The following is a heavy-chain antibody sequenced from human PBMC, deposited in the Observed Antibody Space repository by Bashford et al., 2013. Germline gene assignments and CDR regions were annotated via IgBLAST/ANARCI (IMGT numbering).Heavy chain of an antibody. J-gene: IGHJ4*02. D-gene: IGHD6-13*01. Sequence: SETLSLTCTVSGGSISSGGYYWSWIRQHPGKGLEWIGYIYYSGSTYYNPSLKSRVTISVDTSKNQFSLKLSSVTAADTAVYYCARDLEAAAGTFDYWGQGTLVTVSS. CDR1: GGSISSGGYY. V-gene: IGHV4-31*03. CDR2: IYYSGST. CDR3: ARDLEAAAGTFDY.